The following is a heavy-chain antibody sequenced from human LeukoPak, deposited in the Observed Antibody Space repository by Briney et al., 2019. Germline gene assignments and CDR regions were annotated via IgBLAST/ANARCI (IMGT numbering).Heavy chain of an antibody. V-gene: IGHV4-4*07. Sequence: PSETLSLTCTVPGGSISSYYWSWIRQPAGQGLEWIGRIYTSGSTNYNPSLKSRVTMSVDTSKNQFSLKLSSVTAADTAVYYCAREQDDSSGYYYFDGYYFDYWGQGTLVTVSS. CDR2: IYTSGST. J-gene: IGHJ4*02. D-gene: IGHD3-22*01. CDR1: GGSISSYY. CDR3: AREQDDSSGYYYFDGYYFDY.